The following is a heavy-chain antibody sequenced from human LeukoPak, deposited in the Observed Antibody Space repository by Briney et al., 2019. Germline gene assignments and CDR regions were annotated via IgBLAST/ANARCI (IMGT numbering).Heavy chain of an antibody. V-gene: IGHV1-2*04. J-gene: IGHJ3*02. CDR2: INPNSGGT. D-gene: IGHD6-13*01. Sequence: GASVKVSCKASGGTFSSYAISWVRQATGQGLGWMGWINPNSGGTNYAQKFQGWVTMTRDTSISTAYMELSRLRSDDTAVYYCARGRILLHSSSWRVDAFDIWGQGTMVTVSS. CDR1: GGTFSSYA. CDR3: ARGRILLHSSSWRVDAFDI.